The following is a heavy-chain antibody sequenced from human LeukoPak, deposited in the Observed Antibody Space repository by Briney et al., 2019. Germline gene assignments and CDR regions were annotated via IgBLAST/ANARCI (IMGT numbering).Heavy chain of an antibody. J-gene: IGHJ5*02. CDR3: ARRASVRGVIGWFDP. Sequence: GGSLRLSCAASGFTFDDYAMSWVRQAPGKGLEWVSGIIWNGGSTGYADSVKGRFTISRDNSKNSLYLQMNSLRAEDTALYYCARRASVRGVIGWFDPWGQGTLVTVSS. CDR1: GFTFDDYA. V-gene: IGHV3-20*04. CDR2: IIWNGGST. D-gene: IGHD3-10*01.